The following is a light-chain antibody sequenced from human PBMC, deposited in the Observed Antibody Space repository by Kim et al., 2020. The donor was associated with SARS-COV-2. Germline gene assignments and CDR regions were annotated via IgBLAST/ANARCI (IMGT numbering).Light chain of an antibody. CDR3: QVWDGSSDQRV. V-gene: IGLV3-21*03. Sequence: APGKTARITCGGNNIGSRSVHWYQQKPGQAPVLVIYDDTDRPSGIPERFSGSNSGNTATLTIGRVEAGDEADYYCQVWDGSSDQRVFGGGTQLTVL. CDR2: DDT. CDR1: NIGSRS. J-gene: IGLJ3*02.